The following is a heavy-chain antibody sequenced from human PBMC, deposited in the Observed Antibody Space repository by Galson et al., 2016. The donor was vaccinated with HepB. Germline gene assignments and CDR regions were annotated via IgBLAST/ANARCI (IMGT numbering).Heavy chain of an antibody. J-gene: IGHJ4*02. CDR3: ATSVGPTGTFGY. CDR1: GYTLTELS. CDR2: FDPEDGET. D-gene: IGHD4-11*01. V-gene: IGHV1-24*01. Sequence: SVKVSCKVSGYTLTELSMHWVRQAPGKGLEWMGHFDPEDGETIYAQKFQGRVTMTEDTSTDTAYMELRSLRSEDTAVYFCATSVGPTGTFGYWGQGTLVTVCS.